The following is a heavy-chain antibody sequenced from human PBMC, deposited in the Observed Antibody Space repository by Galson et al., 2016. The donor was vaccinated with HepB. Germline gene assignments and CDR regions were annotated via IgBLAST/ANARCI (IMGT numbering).Heavy chain of an antibody. J-gene: IGHJ5*02. V-gene: IGHV3-23*01. CDR3: TKDQLIVIVPAAGNWFDP. CDR2: IGGSGGGT. Sequence: SLRLSCAAAGFTFNNYAMHWVRQAPGKGLEWVSGIGGSGGGTYYADSVKGRFTISSDNSKNTLYLQLNSLRAEDTAIYYCTKDQLIVIVPAAGNWFDPWGQGTLVTVSS. CDR1: GFTFNNYA. D-gene: IGHD2-2*01.